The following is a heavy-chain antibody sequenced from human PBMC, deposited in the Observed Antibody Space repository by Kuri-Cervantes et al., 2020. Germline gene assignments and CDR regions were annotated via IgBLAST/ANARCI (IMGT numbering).Heavy chain of an antibody. CDR3: ARGKQGPRCFDI. CDR1: GRSFSGYY. CDR2: INHSGST. Sequence: SCAVYGRSFSGYYWSWIRQPPGKGLEWMGKINHSGSTNYNPSLKSRVTISVDTSKNQFSLKLNSVTAADTAVYYCARGKQGPRCFDIWGRGTLVTVSS. J-gene: IGHJ2*01. V-gene: IGHV4-34*01.